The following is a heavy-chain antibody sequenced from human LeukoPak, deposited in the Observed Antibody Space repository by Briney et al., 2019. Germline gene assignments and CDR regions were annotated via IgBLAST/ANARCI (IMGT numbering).Heavy chain of an antibody. V-gene: IGHV4-4*07. D-gene: IGHD6-19*01. J-gene: IGHJ4*02. CDR1: GGSISSYY. Sequence: PSETLSLTCTVSGGSISSYYWSWIRQPAGKGLEWIGRIYTSGSTSYNPSLKSRVTMSVDTSKKQFSLKLSSVTAADTAVYYCAREARRIAVAGDFDCWGQGTLVTVSS. CDR2: IYTSGST. CDR3: AREARRIAVAGDFDC.